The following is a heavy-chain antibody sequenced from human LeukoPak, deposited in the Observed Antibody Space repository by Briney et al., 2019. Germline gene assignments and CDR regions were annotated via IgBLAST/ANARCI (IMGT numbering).Heavy chain of an antibody. CDR3: ARDIWVDDSSGYYYSAFDV. V-gene: IGHV3-21*01. D-gene: IGHD3-22*01. CDR1: GFTFSSYS. J-gene: IGHJ3*01. CDR2: ISSSSSYI. Sequence: PGGSLRLSCAASGFTFSSYSMNWVRQAPGKGLEWVSSISSSSSYIYYADSVKGRFTISRDNAKNSLYLQMNSLRAEDTAVYYCARDIWVDDSSGYYYSAFDVWGQGTMVTVSS.